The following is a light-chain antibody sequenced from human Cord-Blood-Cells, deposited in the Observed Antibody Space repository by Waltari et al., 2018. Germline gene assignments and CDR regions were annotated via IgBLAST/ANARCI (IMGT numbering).Light chain of an antibody. Sequence: EIVLTQSPATLSLSPGERATLSCRASKSVSSYLAWYQQKPGQAPRLLIYDASNRATGIPAMFSGSGSGTDFTLTISSLEPEDCAVYYCQQRSNWPPSFGQGTKLEIK. CDR1: KSVSSY. CDR3: QQRSNWPPS. CDR2: DAS. J-gene: IGKJ2*03. V-gene: IGKV3-11*01.